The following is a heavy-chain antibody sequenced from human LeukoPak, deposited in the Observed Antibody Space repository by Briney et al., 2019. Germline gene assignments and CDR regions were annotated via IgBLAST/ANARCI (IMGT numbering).Heavy chain of an antibody. CDR2: IYYSGST. CDR1: GGSISSGSYF. D-gene: IGHD3-9*01. V-gene: IGHV4-39*07. CDR3: VRVIEHHNILTGYYTVAFDI. J-gene: IGHJ3*02. Sequence: PSETLSLTCTVSGGSISSGSYFWAWIRQPPAKGLEGHRNIYYSGSTYYNPSLKSRVTISVDTSKNQFSLNLRSVTAADTAVYYCVRVIEHHNILTGYYTVAFDIWGQGTMVTVSS.